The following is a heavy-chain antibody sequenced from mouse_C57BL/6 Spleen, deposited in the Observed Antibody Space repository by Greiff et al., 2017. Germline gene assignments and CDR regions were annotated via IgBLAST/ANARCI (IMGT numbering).Heavy chain of an antibody. CDR3: ARGNSSGYVRYAMDY. CDR1: GYTFTSYW. Sequence: VQLQQPGAELVMPGASVKLSCKASGYTFTSYWMHWVKQRPGQGLEWIGEIDPSDSYTNYNQKFKGNSTLTVDKSSSTAYMQLSSLTSEDSAVYYCARGNSSGYVRYAMDYWGQGTLVTVSA. V-gene: IGHV1-69*01. J-gene: IGHJ3*01. CDR2: IDPSDSYT. D-gene: IGHD3-2*02.